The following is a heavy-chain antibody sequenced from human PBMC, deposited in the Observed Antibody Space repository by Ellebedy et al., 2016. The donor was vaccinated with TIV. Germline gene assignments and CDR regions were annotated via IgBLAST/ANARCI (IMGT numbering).Heavy chain of an antibody. D-gene: IGHD6-13*01. CDR2: THYMSKWYN. CDR3: ARDRGAAKGGMDV. Sequence: SQTLSLTCAISGDSVSSNSAAWNWIRQSPSRGLEWLGRTHYMSKWYNDYAVSVKSRITIKPDTSRNQFSLQMNSVTPEDTAFYYCARDRGAAKGGMDVWGQGTTVTVSS. V-gene: IGHV6-1*01. CDR1: GDSVSSNSAA. J-gene: IGHJ6*02.